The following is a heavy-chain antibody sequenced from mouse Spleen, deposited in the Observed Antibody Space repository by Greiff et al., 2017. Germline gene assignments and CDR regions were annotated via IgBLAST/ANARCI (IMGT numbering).Heavy chain of an antibody. Sequence: DLVKPGASVKLSCKASGYTFTSYWIKWIKQRPGQGLEWIGRIAPGSGSTYYNEMFKGKATLTADTSSSTAYIQLSSLTSEDSAVYYCTRRGNGNYDYFDYWGQGTTLTVSS. CDR3: TRRGNGNYDYFDY. V-gene: IGHV1S41*01. CDR2: IAPGSGST. D-gene: IGHD2-1*01. CDR1: GYTFTSYW. J-gene: IGHJ2*01.